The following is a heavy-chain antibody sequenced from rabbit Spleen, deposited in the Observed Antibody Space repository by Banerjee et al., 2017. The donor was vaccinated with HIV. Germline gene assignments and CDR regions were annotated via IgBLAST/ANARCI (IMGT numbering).Heavy chain of an antibody. CDR3: ARGLAGCTGCADATAFGL. Sequence: QSLEESGGDLVKPGASLTLTCKASGFDFSSNAMCWVRQAPGKGPEWIACIYNGGGNTYYASWAKGRFTISKTSSTTVTLQMTSLTAADTATYFCARGLAGCTGCADATAFGLWGPGTLVTVS. J-gene: IGHJ4*01. CDR1: GFDFSSNA. V-gene: IGHV1S40*01. D-gene: IGHD6-1*01. CDR2: IYNGGGNT.